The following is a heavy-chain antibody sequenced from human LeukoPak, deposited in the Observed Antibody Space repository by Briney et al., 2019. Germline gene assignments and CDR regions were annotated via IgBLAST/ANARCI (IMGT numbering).Heavy chain of an antibody. CDR3: ARLTGLTYYDFWSGYGGAFDI. Sequence: KHGESLKISCKGSGYSFTSYWIGWVRQMPGKGLEWMGIIYPGDSDTRYSPSFQGQVTISADKSISTAYLQWSSLKASDTAMYYCARLTGLTYYDFWSGYGGAFDIWGQGTMVTVSS. D-gene: IGHD3-3*01. CDR1: GYSFTSYW. V-gene: IGHV5-51*01. J-gene: IGHJ3*02. CDR2: IYPGDSDT.